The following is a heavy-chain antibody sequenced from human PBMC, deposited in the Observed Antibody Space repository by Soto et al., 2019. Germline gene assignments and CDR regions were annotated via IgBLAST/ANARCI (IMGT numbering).Heavy chain of an antibody. Sequence: GGSLRLSCAASGFSLSDYYMTWIRQAPGKGLEWVSHISSSGSSIYYADSVKGRFTISRDNAQNSLYLQMNSLGAEDTAVYYCARRASTGRHFDYWGQGTLVTVSS. V-gene: IGHV3-11*01. CDR2: ISSSGSSI. J-gene: IGHJ4*02. CDR1: GFSLSDYY. D-gene: IGHD1-1*01. CDR3: ARRASTGRHFDY.